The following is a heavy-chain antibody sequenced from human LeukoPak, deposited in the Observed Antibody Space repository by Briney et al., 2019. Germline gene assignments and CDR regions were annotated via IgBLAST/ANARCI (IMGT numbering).Heavy chain of an antibody. Sequence: ASVKVSCKASGYIFTSYGISWVRQAPGQGLEWMGWISAYNGNTNYAQRFQGRVTMTTDTSTSTAYMELRSLRSDDTGVCFCARDRSGTYFDYWGQGTLVTVSS. J-gene: IGHJ4*02. CDR1: GYIFTSYG. CDR3: ARDRSGTYFDY. CDR2: ISAYNGNT. V-gene: IGHV1-18*01. D-gene: IGHD1-26*01.